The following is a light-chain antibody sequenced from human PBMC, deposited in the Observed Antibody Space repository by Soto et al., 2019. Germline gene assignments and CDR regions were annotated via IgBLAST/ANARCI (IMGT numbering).Light chain of an antibody. CDR2: DAS. Sequence: IVLTQSPATLSFSPGEIATLSCGAIQSVSGSYLAWYQQKPGLAPRLLIYDASSRATGITDRFSGSGSGTDFTLTISRLEPEDFAVYYCQQYGSSTPITFGQGTRLEIK. CDR3: QQYGSSTPIT. V-gene: IGKV3D-20*01. CDR1: QSVSGSY. J-gene: IGKJ5*01.